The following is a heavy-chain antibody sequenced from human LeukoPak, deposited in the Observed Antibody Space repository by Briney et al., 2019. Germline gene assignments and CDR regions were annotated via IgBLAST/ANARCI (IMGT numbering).Heavy chain of an antibody. J-gene: IGHJ6*03. CDR1: GGSISSYY. CDR2: IYYSGST. D-gene: IGHD3-9*01. Sequence: SETLSLTCTVSGGSISSYYWSWIRQPPGKGLEWIGYIYYSGSTNYNPSLKSRVTISVDTSKNQFSLKLSSVTAADTAVYYCARGSGYFDWLPRIYYYYYYMDVWGKGTTVTISS. V-gene: IGHV4-59*01. CDR3: ARGSGYFDWLPRIYYYYYYMDV.